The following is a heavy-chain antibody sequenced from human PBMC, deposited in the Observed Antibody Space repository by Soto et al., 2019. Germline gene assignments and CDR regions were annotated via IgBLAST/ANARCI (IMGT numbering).Heavy chain of an antibody. D-gene: IGHD3-22*01. CDR3: ARDRYYYYDTSGYYSY. V-gene: IGHV1-3*04. CDR2: INTGNGNT. Sequence: QVQLVQSGAEVKKPGASMKVSCRTSGYSFTSHFIHWVRQAPGQRLEWMGWINTGNGNTRYSENLEGRVTITRATSASTVYMELSSLRSEDTAVYYCARDRYYYYDTSGYYSYWGQGTLVIVSS. J-gene: IGHJ4*02. CDR1: GYSFTSHF.